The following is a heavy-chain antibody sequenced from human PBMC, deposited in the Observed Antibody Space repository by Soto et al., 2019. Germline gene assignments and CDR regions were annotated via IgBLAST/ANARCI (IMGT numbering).Heavy chain of an antibody. J-gene: IGHJ4*02. CDR2: INHSGST. CDR1: GGSFSGYY. Sequence: SETLSLTCAVYGGSFSGYYWSWIRQPPGKGLEWIGEINHSGSTNYNPSLKSRVTISVDTSKNQFSLKLSSVTAADTAVYYCARARAYSSSWYVTDYWGQGTLVTVSS. CDR3: ARARAYSSSWYVTDY. V-gene: IGHV4-34*01. D-gene: IGHD6-13*01.